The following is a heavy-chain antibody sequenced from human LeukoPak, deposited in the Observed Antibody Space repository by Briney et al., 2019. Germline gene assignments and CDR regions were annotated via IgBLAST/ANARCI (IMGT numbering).Heavy chain of an antibody. CDR1: GFTFSSYG. Sequence: GGSLRLSCAASGFTFSSYGMHWVRQAPGKGLEWVAVISHDGSNKYYADSVKGRFTISRDNSKNTLYLQMNSLRAEDTAVYYCATGIYYYDSSGYSSFDYWGQGTLVTVSS. D-gene: IGHD3-22*01. J-gene: IGHJ4*02. CDR3: ATGIYYYDSSGYSSFDY. CDR2: ISHDGSNK. V-gene: IGHV3-30*03.